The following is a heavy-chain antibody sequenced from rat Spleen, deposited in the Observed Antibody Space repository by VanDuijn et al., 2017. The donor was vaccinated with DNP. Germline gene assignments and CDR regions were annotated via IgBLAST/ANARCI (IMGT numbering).Heavy chain of an antibody. CDR3: ARHRERPYFDY. CDR2: ISYDGNRV. Sequence: EVQLVESGGGLVQPGRSLKLSCAASGFTFSDYAMVWARQAPKKGLEWVTTISYDGNRVYYRDSVKGRFTISRDDAKRTLYLKMDSLTSEDTATYYCARHRERPYFDYWGQGVMVTVSS. V-gene: IGHV5-17*01. J-gene: IGHJ2*01. CDR1: GFTFSDYA.